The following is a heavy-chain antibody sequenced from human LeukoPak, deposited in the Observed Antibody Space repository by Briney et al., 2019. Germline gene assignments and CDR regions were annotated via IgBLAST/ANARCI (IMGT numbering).Heavy chain of an antibody. CDR2: ISSSSSYT. Sequence: PGGSLRLSCEASGFTFSDYYMSWIRQAPGKGLEWVSYISSSSSYTNYADSVKGRFTISRDNPKNTLYLQMNSLRAEDTAVYYCARELPPVVNYYLDYWGQGTLVTVSS. D-gene: IGHD3-22*01. CDR1: GFTFSDYY. J-gene: IGHJ4*02. CDR3: ARELPPVVNYYLDY. V-gene: IGHV3-11*06.